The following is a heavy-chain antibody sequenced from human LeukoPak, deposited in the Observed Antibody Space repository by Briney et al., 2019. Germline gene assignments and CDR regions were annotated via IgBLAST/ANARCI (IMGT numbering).Heavy chain of an antibody. CDR3: AVGYCTNGVCPIQFGYYYYGVDV. Sequence: EESLKISCKGSGYSFTSYWISWARQMPGKGLEWMGRIDPSDSYTNYSPSFQGHVTISADKSISTAYLQWSSLKASDTAMYYCAVGYCTNGVCPIQFGYYYYGVDVWGQGTTVTVSS. CDR2: IDPSDSYT. J-gene: IGHJ6*02. V-gene: IGHV5-10-1*01. CDR1: GYSFTSYW. D-gene: IGHD2-8*01.